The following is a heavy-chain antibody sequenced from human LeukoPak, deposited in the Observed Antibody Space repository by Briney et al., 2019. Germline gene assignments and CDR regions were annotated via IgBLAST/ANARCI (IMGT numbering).Heavy chain of an antibody. CDR2: INSSGST. CDR1: GGSISSYY. Sequence: SETLSLTCTVSGGSISSYYWSWIRQPAGKGLEWIGRINSSGSTNHNPSLKSRVTTSVDTSKNQFSLKLSSVSAADTAVYYCARPHRYSSSWHLPYYMDVWGKGTTVTVSS. J-gene: IGHJ6*03. V-gene: IGHV4-4*07. D-gene: IGHD6-13*01. CDR3: ARPHRYSSSWHLPYYMDV.